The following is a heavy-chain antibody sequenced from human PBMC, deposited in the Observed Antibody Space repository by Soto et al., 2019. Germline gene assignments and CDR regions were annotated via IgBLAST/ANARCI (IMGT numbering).Heavy chain of an antibody. CDR3: AKDDXDFWSGYYIKPYYYYGMDV. V-gene: IGHV3-23*01. Sequence: PGGSLRLSCAASGFTFSSYAMSWVRQAPGKGLEWVSAISGSGGSTYYADSVKGRFTISRDNSKNTLYLQMNSLRAEDTAVYYCAKDDXDFWSGYYIKPYYYYGMDVWGQGTTVTV. CDR2: ISGSGGST. CDR1: GFTFSSYA. D-gene: IGHD3-3*01. J-gene: IGHJ6*02.